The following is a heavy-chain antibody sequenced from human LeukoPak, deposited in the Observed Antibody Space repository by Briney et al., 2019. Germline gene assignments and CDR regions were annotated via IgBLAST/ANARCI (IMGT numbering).Heavy chain of an antibody. Sequence: SETLSLTFTVCGGSISSYFWSWIRQPPGKGLEWIGYIYYSGSTNYNPSLKSRVTISVDTSKNQFSLKLSSVTAADTAVYYCARVAEYYYDGRDSWGQGTLVTVSS. J-gene: IGHJ4*02. V-gene: IGHV4-59*01. CDR3: ARVAEYYYDGRDS. D-gene: IGHD3-22*01. CDR1: GGSISSYF. CDR2: IYYSGST.